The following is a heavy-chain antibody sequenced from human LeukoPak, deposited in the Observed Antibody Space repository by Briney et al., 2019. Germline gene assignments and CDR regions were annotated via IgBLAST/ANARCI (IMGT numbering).Heavy chain of an antibody. D-gene: IGHD1-26*01. J-gene: IGHJ5*02. Sequence: ASVKASCKTSGGTFTTYAIPWGRQAPGQGLEWMGKIIPISGTTNYAQKFQGRVTFTADESTSTAYMELSSLRSEDTALYYCARKLRLGGNWFDPWGQGTLVTVSS. CDR2: IIPISGTT. CDR3: ARKLRLGGNWFDP. V-gene: IGHV1-69*13. CDR1: GGTFTTYA.